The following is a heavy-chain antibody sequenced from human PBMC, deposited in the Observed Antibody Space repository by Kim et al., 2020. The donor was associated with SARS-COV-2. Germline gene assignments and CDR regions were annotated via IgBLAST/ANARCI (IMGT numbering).Heavy chain of an antibody. V-gene: IGHV5-10-1*01. J-gene: IGHJ4*02. CDR3: ARHPTYMITVDY. D-gene: IGHD3-16*01. Sequence: NYSPSFQGHVTISADKSISTASLQWSSLKASDTAMYYCARHPTYMITVDYWGQGTLVTVSS.